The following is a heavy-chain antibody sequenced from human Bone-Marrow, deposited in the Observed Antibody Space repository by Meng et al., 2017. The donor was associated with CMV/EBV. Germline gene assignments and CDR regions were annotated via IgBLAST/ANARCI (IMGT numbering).Heavy chain of an antibody. CDR1: GGSFSGYY. Sequence: SETLSLTCAVYGGSFSGYYWSWIRQPPGKGLEWIGEINHSGSTNYNPSLKSRVTISVDTSKNQFSLKLSSVTAADTAIYYCARDTRGAAIDSWGQGTLVTVSS. V-gene: IGHV4-34*01. J-gene: IGHJ4*02. CDR3: ARDTRGAAIDS. CDR2: INHSGST.